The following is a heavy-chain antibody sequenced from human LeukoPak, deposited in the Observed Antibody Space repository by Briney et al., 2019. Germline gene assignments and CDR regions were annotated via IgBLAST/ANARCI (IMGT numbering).Heavy chain of an antibody. Sequence: ASVKVSCKASGYTFTGYYMHWVRQAPGQGLEWMGWIHPNSGGTNYAQKFQGRVTMTRDTSISTAYMELSRLRSDDTAVYYCARDLVALGAHAFDIWGQGTMVTVSS. CDR1: GYTFTGYY. CDR2: IHPNSGGT. D-gene: IGHD1-26*01. J-gene: IGHJ3*02. V-gene: IGHV1-2*02. CDR3: ARDLVALGAHAFDI.